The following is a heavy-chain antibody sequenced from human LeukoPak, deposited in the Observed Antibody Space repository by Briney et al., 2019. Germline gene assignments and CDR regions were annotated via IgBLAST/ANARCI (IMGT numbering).Heavy chain of an antibody. V-gene: IGHV4-34*01. CDR1: GGSFSGYY. D-gene: IGHD3-9*01. CDR2: INHSGST. CDR3: ARRFLRYFDWHPFDY. J-gene: IGHJ4*02. Sequence: PSETLSLTCAVYGGSFSGYYWSWIRQPPGKGLEWIGEINHSGSTNYNPSLKSRVTISVDTSKNQFSLKLSSVTAADTAVYYCARRFLRYFDWHPFDYWGQGTLVTVSS.